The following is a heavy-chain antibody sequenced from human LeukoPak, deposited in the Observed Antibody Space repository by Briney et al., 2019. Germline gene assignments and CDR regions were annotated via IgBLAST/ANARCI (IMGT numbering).Heavy chain of an antibody. CDR1: GFTVSSNY. Sequence: GGSLRLSCAASGFTVSSNYMSWVRQAPGKGLEWVSVIYSGGSTYYADSVKGRFTISRDNAKNSLYLQMNSLRAEDTAVYYCAVLGDYGDYNNYWGQGTLVTVSS. D-gene: IGHD4-17*01. V-gene: IGHV3-53*01. CDR2: IYSGGST. CDR3: AVLGDYGDYNNY. J-gene: IGHJ4*02.